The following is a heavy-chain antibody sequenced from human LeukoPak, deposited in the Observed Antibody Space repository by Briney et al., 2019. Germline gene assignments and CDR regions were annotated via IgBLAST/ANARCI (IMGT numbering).Heavy chain of an antibody. CDR3: ARGGYRFGSYYFDY. D-gene: IGHD5-18*01. V-gene: IGHV4-4*07. CDR2: IYTSAST. CDR1: NGSISRYY. J-gene: IGHJ4*02. Sequence: SETLSLTCTVSNGSISRYYWSWIRQPAERGLEWIGRIYTSASTNYNPSLKSRVTMSVDTSKNQISLKLSSVTAADTAMYYCARGGYRFGSYYFDYWGQGTPVTVTS.